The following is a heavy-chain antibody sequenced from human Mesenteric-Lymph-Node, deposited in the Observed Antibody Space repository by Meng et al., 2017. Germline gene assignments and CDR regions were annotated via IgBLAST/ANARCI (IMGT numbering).Heavy chain of an antibody. Sequence: GSLRLSCAVYGGSFSGYYWSWIRQPPGEGLEWIAEIKHSGNTHYNPSLKSRVTISVDTSKNQFSLKLSSVTAADTAVYYCARVVRGVKTLTTDAFVIWGQGAMVTVSS. CDR2: IKHSGNT. D-gene: IGHD3-10*01. CDR3: ARVVRGVKTLTTDAFVI. V-gene: IGHV4-34*01. J-gene: IGHJ3*02. CDR1: GGSFSGYY.